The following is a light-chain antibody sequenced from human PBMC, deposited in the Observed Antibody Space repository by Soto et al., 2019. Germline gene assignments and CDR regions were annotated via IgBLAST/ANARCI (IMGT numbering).Light chain of an antibody. J-gene: IGLJ1*01. V-gene: IGLV2-14*01. CDR3: SSYTSSSTTG. Sequence: QSALTQPASVSGSPGQSITISCTGTSSDVGGYNYVSWYQQHPGKAPKLMIYEVSNRPSGVSNRFSGSKSGNTASLTISGLQAEDEADYYCSSYTSSSTTGFGAGTKGTVL. CDR1: SSDVGGYNY. CDR2: EVS.